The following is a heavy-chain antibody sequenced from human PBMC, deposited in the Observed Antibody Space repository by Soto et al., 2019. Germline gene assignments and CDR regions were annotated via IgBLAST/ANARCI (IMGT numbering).Heavy chain of an antibody. J-gene: IGHJ4*02. CDR2: ISSSSSTI. CDR3: ARIHTVTPDC. Sequence: EVQLVESGGGLVQPGGSLRLSCAASGFTFSTYSMNWVRQAPGKGLEWVSYISSSSSTIYYADSVKGRFTISRDNAKNSLYLQMNSLRDEDTAMYYCARIHTVTPDCWGQGTLVTVSS. V-gene: IGHV3-48*02. CDR1: GFTFSTYS. D-gene: IGHD4-17*01.